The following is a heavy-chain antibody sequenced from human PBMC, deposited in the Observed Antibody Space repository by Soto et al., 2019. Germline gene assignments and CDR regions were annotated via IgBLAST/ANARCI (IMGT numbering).Heavy chain of an antibody. V-gene: IGHV3-7*01. CDR1: GFTFSING. CDR3: ATSMGRGGNDY. CDR2: KNQVGSQK. Sequence: EVQLVESGGGLVQPGGSLRLSCAASGFTFSINGMSWVRQPPEKGLEGVPNKNQVGSQKYYVDSVKGRFTISRDNARNSLDLQMDSLRAEDTAVYYCATSMGRGGNDYWGLGTLVTVSS. J-gene: IGHJ4*02. D-gene: IGHD3-10*01.